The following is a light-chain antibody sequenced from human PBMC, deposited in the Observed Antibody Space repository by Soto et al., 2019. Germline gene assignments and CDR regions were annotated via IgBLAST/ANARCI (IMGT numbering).Light chain of an antibody. J-gene: IGKJ5*01. V-gene: IGKV3-15*01. CDR1: QSINSN. CDR2: GAS. CDR3: QQRNIWPPVT. Sequence: IMMKQSPATLSVSRGERATLSCRASQSINSNLAWYQQKPGQAPRLLIYGASTRATGIPARFSGSGSGTDFTLTISSLEPEDFAVYYCQQRNIWPPVTFGQGTRLEIK.